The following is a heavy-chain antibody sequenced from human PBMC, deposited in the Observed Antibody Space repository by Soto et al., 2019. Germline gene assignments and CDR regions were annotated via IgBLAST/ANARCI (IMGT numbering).Heavy chain of an antibody. D-gene: IGHD6-13*01. CDR2: NYPGDSDT. CDR3: ARTSAAGKYYYGMDV. Sequence: PGESLKISCKTSGYTFTNYWIGWVRQMPGKGLEWMGINYPGDSDTRYSPSFQGQVTISADKSISTAYLQWSSLKASDTAMYYCARTSAAGKYYYGMDVWGQGTTVTVSS. J-gene: IGHJ6*02. CDR1: GYTFTNYW. V-gene: IGHV5-51*01.